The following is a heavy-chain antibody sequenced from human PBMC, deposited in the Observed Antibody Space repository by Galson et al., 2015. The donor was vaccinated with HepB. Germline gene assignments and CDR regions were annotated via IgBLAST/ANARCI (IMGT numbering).Heavy chain of an antibody. V-gene: IGHV4-4*07. CDR2: IYVGGST. CDR1: GGSINNYY. CDR3: ARDRRGGNYCRSTTSCSYFDY. J-gene: IGHJ4*01. Sequence: SETLSLTCIVSGGSINNYYWSWIRQPAGKGLEWIGRIYVGGSTSDNPSLKSRVTLSAEASKNELSLKLTSVTAADTAVYYCARDRRGGNYCRSTTSCSYFDYWGHGALVTVSS. D-gene: IGHD2-2*01.